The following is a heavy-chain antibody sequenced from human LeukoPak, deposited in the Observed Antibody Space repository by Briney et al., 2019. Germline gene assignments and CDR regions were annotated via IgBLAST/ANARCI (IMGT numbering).Heavy chain of an antibody. CDR1: GGSISSYY. J-gene: IGHJ4*02. Sequence: SETLSLTCIVSGGSISSYYWSWIRQPPGKGLEWIGYVYYSGSTNYNPSLKSRVTIPVDTSKNQFSLKLRSVTAADTAVYFCARQRSSTWSLGYWGQGTLVTVSS. V-gene: IGHV4-59*08. CDR3: ARQRSSTWSLGY. D-gene: IGHD6-13*01. CDR2: VYYSGST.